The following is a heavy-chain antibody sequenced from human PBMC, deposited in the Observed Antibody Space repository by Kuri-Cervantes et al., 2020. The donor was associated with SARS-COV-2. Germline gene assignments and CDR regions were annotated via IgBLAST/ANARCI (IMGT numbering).Heavy chain of an antibody. Sequence: ASVKVSCKVSGYTLTELSMHWVRQAPGKGLEWMGGFDPEDGETIYAQKFQGRVTMTEDTSTDTAYMELSSLRSDDTAVYYCARNLGVLAFGELLDWGQGTLVTVSS. CDR1: GYTLTELS. D-gene: IGHD3-10*01. CDR3: ARNLGVLAFGELLD. V-gene: IGHV1-24*01. CDR2: FDPEDGET. J-gene: IGHJ4*02.